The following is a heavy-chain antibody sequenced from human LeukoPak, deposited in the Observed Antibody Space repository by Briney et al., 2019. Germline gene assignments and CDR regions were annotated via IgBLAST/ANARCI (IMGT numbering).Heavy chain of an antibody. J-gene: IGHJ4*02. V-gene: IGHV3-9*01. Sequence: PGGSLGLSCAASGLTFDVYAVHWVRQAPGKGLEWVSGITRSNGEIAYADSVKGRFTISRDNAKMYLQMNSLRTEDTAVYYCAKSLRNGSGWASDYWGQGTLVTVSS. D-gene: IGHD6-19*01. CDR1: GLTFDVYA. CDR3: AKSLRNGSGWASDY. CDR2: ITRSNGEI.